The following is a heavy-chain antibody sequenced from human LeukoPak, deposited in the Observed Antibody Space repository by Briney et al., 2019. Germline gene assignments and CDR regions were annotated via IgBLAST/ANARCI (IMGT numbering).Heavy chain of an antibody. Sequence: SETLSLTCAVSGGSISSGGYWSWLRQPPGKGLEWIGQIYYIGSTNYNPSLESRVIMSLDKSTNQLSLRFNSVTAADTAVYYCAGLVGRYSSGLYYYYFDYWGQGTLVTVSS. D-gene: IGHD3-22*01. CDR2: IYYIGST. J-gene: IGHJ4*02. CDR3: AGLVGRYSSGLYYYYFDY. V-gene: IGHV4-4*02. CDR1: GGSISSGGY.